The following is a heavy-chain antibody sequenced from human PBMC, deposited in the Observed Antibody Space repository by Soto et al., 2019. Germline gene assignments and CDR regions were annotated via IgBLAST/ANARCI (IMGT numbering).Heavy chain of an antibody. Sequence: QVPLQESGPGLVKPSETLSLTCTVSGGSISSYYWSWIRQPPGKGLEWIGYIYYSGSTNYNPSLKSRVTISVDTSKNQFSLKLSSVTAADTAVYYCARGPTTVVLFDYWAQGTLVTVSS. CDR1: GGSISSYY. CDR2: IYYSGST. CDR3: ARGPTTVVLFDY. D-gene: IGHD4-17*01. V-gene: IGHV4-59*01. J-gene: IGHJ4*02.